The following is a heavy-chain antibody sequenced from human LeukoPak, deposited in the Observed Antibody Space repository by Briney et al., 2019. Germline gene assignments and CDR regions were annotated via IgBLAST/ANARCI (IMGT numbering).Heavy chain of an antibody. J-gene: IGHJ3*02. D-gene: IGHD2-21*01. CDR1: GFTFNSYA. Sequence: GGSLRLSCAASGFTFNSYAMSWVRQAPGKGLEWVSGISGSGGSTYYADSVKGRFTISRDNSKNTLYLQMNSLRAEDTAVYYCAKGKLAYCGGDCHDAFDIWGQGTMVTVSS. CDR3: AKGKLAYCGGDCHDAFDI. CDR2: ISGSGGST. V-gene: IGHV3-23*01.